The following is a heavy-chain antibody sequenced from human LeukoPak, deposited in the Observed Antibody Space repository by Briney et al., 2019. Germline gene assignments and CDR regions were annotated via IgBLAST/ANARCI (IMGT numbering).Heavy chain of an antibody. J-gene: IGHJ4*02. Sequence: GASVKVSCKASGYTFTSYDINWVRQATGQGLEWMGWMNPNSGNTGYAQKFQGRVTMTRNTSISTAYMELRSLRSDDTAVYYCVRDDYGDYLFDYWGQGTLVTGSS. V-gene: IGHV1-8*01. CDR3: VRDDYGDYLFDY. D-gene: IGHD4-17*01. CDR1: GYTFTSYD. CDR2: MNPNSGNT.